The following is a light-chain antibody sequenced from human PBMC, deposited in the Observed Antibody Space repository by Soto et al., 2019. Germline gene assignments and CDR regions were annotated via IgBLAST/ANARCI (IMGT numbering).Light chain of an antibody. V-gene: IGKV1-39*01. Sequence: DIQMTQSPSSLSASVGDRVTITCRASQNINSDLNWYQQKPGKAPKLLMYSTSSLRSGVPSRFSGSGSGTDFNLTISTLQPEDFATYYCQQSDRIPITFGQGTRLEI. J-gene: IGKJ5*01. CDR2: STS. CDR1: QNINSD. CDR3: QQSDRIPIT.